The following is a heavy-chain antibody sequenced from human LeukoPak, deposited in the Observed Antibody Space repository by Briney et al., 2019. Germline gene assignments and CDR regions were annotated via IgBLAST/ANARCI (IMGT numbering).Heavy chain of an antibody. J-gene: IGHJ4*02. V-gene: IGHV3-23*01. CDR2: ISGSGGST. CDR3: AKDRDSSGYYGDYFDY. CDR1: GFTFSSYA. Sequence: LAGGSLRLSCAASGFTFSSYAMSWVRQAPGKGLEWVSAISGSGGSTYYADSVKGRFTISRDNSKNTLYLQMNSLRAEDTAVYYCAKDRDSSGYYGDYFDYWGQGTLVTVSS. D-gene: IGHD3-22*01.